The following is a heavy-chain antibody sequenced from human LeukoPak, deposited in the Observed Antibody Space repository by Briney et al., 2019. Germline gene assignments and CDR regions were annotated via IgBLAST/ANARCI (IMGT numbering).Heavy chain of an antibody. J-gene: IGHJ4*02. D-gene: IGHD5-18*01. CDR1: GLTISTHD. CDR3: APLPRDYSYASYH. Sequence: PGGSLRLSCAASGLTISTHDMTWVRQAPGKGLEWVTLISRSGGSIEYADSVKGRFTISRDNSKNMLFLQMNSLRAEDTAIYYCAPLPRDYSYASYHWGQGTLVTVSS. CDR2: ISRSGGSI. V-gene: IGHV3-23*01.